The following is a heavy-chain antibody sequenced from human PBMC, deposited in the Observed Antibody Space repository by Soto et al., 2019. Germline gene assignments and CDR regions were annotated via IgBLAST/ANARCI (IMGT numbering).Heavy chain of an antibody. Sequence: QVQLVQSGAEVKKPGASVKVSCKASGYTFTNYYMHLVRQAPGQGLEWMGIIDPSGGSTSYAQKFQGRVTMTRDTSTSTVYMEVSSLRSEDTAVYYCARSHNLRVGQNWCQGTLVTVSS. CDR1: GYTFTNYY. V-gene: IGHV1-46*01. D-gene: IGHD1-20*01. J-gene: IGHJ4*02. CDR3: ARSHNLRVGQN. CDR2: IDPSGGST.